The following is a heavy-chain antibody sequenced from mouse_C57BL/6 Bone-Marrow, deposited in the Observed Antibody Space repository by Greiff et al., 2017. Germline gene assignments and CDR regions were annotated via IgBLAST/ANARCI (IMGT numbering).Heavy chain of an antibody. CDR3: ARGAIYDGYLFDY. CDR2: IDPSDSYT. D-gene: IGHD2-3*01. Sequence: QVQLQQPGAELVRPGTSVKLSCKASGYTFTSYWMHWVKQRPGQGLEWIGVIDPSDSYTNYNQKFKGKATLTVDTSSSTAYMQLSSLTSEDSAVYYCARGAIYDGYLFDYWGQGTTLTVSS. V-gene: IGHV1-59*01. J-gene: IGHJ2*01. CDR1: GYTFTSYW.